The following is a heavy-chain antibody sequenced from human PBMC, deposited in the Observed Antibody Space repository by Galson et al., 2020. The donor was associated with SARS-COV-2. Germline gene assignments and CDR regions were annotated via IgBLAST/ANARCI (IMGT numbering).Heavy chain of an antibody. V-gene: IGHV3-23*01. D-gene: IGHD3-10*01. Sequence: GESLKISCAASGFTFSSYAMSWVRQAPGKGLEWVSAISGSGGSTYYADSVKGRFTISRDNSKNTLYLQMNSLRAEDTAVYYCAKDLFEAGYGSGSYIYYYYGMDVWGQGTTVTVSS. J-gene: IGHJ6*02. CDR2: ISGSGGST. CDR3: AKDLFEAGYGSGSYIYYYYGMDV. CDR1: GFTFSSYA.